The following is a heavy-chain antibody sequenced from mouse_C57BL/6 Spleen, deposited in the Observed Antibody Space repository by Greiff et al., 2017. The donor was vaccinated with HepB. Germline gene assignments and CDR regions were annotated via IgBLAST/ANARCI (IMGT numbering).Heavy chain of an antibody. V-gene: IGHV5-4*01. CDR2: ISDGGSYT. CDR3: ARDYRTGFAY. J-gene: IGHJ3*01. CDR1: GFTFSSYA. Sequence: DVKLVESGGGLVKPGGSLKLSCAASGFTFSSYAMSWVRQTPEKRLEWVATISDGGSYTYYPDNVKGRFTISRDNAKNNLYLQMSHLKSEDTAMYYCARDYRTGFAYWGQGTLVTVSA. D-gene: IGHD2-14*01.